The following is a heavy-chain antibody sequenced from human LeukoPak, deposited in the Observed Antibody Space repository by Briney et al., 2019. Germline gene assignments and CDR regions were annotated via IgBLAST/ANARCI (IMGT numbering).Heavy chain of an antibody. CDR2: IYYTGST. J-gene: IGHJ3*02. V-gene: IGHV4-31*03. Sequence: PSETLSLTCTVSGGSINSGDYYWSWIRQHPGKGLEWIGYIYYTGSTYYNPSLKSRVTISVDTSKNQFSLKLSSVTAADTAVYYCARDSDLYRWEAFDIWGQGTMVTVSS. CDR3: ARDSDLYRWEAFDI. D-gene: IGHD1-26*01. CDR1: GGSINSGDYY.